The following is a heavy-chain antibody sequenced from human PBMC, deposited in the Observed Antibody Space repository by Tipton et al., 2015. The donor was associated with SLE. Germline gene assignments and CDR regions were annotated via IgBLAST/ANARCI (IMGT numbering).Heavy chain of an antibody. V-gene: IGHV4-59*01. CDR3: ARGYSSSSGGYYYYYMDV. D-gene: IGHD6-6*01. CDR1: GGSISSYC. Sequence: TLSLTCTVSGGSISSYCWSWIRQPPGKGLEWIGYIYYSGSTNYNPSLKSRVTISVDTSKNQFSLKLSSVTAADTAVYYCARGYSSSSGGYYYYYMDVWGKGTTVTVSS. CDR2: IYYSGST. J-gene: IGHJ6*03.